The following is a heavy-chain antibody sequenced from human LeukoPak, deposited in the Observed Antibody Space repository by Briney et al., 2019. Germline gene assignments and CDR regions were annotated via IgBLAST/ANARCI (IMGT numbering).Heavy chain of an antibody. CDR3: ARLAGATPFDY. CDR2: IYHSGST. J-gene: IGHJ4*02. CDR1: GYSISSGYY. V-gene: IGHV4-38-2*02. D-gene: IGHD1-26*01. Sequence: SETLSLTCTVSGYSISSGYYWGWLRQPPGQGLEWIGSIYHSGSTYYNPSLKSRVTISVDTSKNQFSLKLRSVTAADTAVYYCARLAGATPFDYWGQGTLVTVSS.